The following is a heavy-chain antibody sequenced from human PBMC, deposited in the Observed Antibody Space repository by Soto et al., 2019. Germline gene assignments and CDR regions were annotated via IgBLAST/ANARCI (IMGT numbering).Heavy chain of an antibody. Sequence: SETLSLTCAVYCGSFRGYYWSWIRQPPGKGLEWIGEINHSGSTNYNPSLKSRVTMSVDTSKNQFSLKLSSVTAADTAVYYCARTSKFDCWGQGTQVTVSS. V-gene: IGHV4-34*01. J-gene: IGHJ4*02. D-gene: IGHD6-6*01. CDR1: CGSFRGYY. CDR3: ARTSKFDC. CDR2: INHSGST.